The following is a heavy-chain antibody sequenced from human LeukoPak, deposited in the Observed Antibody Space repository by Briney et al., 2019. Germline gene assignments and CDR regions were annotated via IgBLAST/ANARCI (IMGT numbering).Heavy chain of an antibody. Sequence: GASVKVSCKASGGTFSSYAISWVRQAPGQGLEWMGWISAYNGNTNYAQKLQGRVTMTTDTSTSTAYMELRSLRSDDTAVYYCARLRYYYDSRVPDYYGMDVWGQGTTVTVSS. D-gene: IGHD3-22*01. J-gene: IGHJ6*02. CDR1: GGTFSSYA. CDR3: ARLRYYYDSRVPDYYGMDV. V-gene: IGHV1-18*01. CDR2: ISAYNGNT.